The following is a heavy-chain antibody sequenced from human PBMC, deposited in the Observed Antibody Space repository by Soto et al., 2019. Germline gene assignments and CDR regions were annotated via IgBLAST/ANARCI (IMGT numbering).Heavy chain of an antibody. J-gene: IGHJ4*02. CDR1: GGSFSGYY. Sequence: SETLSLTCAVYGGSFSGYYWTWIRQPPGKGLEWIGEINHRGNTNYNPSLRSRVTMSADVSKNQFSLRLTSVTAADTALYYCARGMTPPGAPAWYYFDSWGQGTLVTVSS. D-gene: IGHD2-8*02. CDR2: INHRGNT. CDR3: ARGMTPPGAPAWYYFDS. V-gene: IGHV4-34*01.